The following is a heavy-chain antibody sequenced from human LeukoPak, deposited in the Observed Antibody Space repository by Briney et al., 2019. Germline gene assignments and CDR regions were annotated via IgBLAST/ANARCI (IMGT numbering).Heavy chain of an antibody. CDR1: GGSFSGYY. CDR2: INHSGST. Sequence: PSETLSLTCAVYGGSFSGYYWSWIRQLPGKGLEWIGEINHSGSTNYNPSLKSRVTISVDTSKNQFSLKLSSVTAADTAVYYCARCLVVPRYYYYYMDVWGKGTTVTVSS. V-gene: IGHV4-34*01. D-gene: IGHD2-2*01. CDR3: ARCLVVPRYYYYYMDV. J-gene: IGHJ6*03.